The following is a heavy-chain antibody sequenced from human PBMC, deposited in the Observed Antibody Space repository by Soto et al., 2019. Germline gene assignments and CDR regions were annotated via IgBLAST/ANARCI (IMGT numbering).Heavy chain of an antibody. J-gene: IGHJ5*02. CDR2: IYHAGST. Sequence: QVQLQESGPGLVKSSGTLSLTCAVSGGSISTRHWWTWVRQTPGQGLEWIGEIYHAGSTNYNPSLKGRVTVTIDKSKNQFSLNLSSVPAADTAVYYCATYSYGSGDAGRFDPWGQGTLVTVSS. CDR1: GGSISTRHW. V-gene: IGHV4-4*02. D-gene: IGHD3-10*01. CDR3: ATYSYGSGDAGRFDP.